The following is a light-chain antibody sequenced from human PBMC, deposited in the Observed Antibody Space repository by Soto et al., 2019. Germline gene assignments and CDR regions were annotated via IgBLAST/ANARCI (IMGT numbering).Light chain of an antibody. V-gene: IGKV3-15*01. CDR1: QSLNGF. CDR3: QQYNHWPLT. Sequence: EIVMMQSPATLSVSPGERATLSCRASQSLNGFLAWYQHKPGQAPRLLLYDTSTRATGVPARFSGSGSGTEFTLTISSLQSVDFAVYYCQQYNHWPLTFGQGTRLEIK. CDR2: DTS. J-gene: IGKJ5*01.